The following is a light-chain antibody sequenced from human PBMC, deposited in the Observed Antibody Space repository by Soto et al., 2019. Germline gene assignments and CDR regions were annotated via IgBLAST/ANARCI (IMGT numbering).Light chain of an antibody. Sequence: EIVLTQSPGTLSLSPGERATLSCRASQSVSSYLAWYQQKPGQAPRLLIYGVSSRATGIPDRFSGSGSGTDFTLTISRLEPEEFAVYYCQQYVTSPLTFGGGTKVEIK. CDR2: GVS. CDR3: QQYVTSPLT. J-gene: IGKJ4*02. CDR1: QSVSSY. V-gene: IGKV3-20*01.